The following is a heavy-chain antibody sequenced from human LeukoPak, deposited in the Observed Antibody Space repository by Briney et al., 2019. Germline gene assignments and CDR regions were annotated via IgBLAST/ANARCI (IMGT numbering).Heavy chain of an antibody. CDR2: IYTSGST. CDR3: ARAGPGGFDP. CDR1: GGSISSGSYY. J-gene: IGHJ5*02. V-gene: IGHV4-61*02. Sequence: SETLSLTCTVSGGSISSGSYYWRWIRQPAGKGLEWNGRIYTSGSTNYHPSLKSRVTISVDTSKNQFSLKLSSVTAADTAVYYCARAGPGGFDPWGQGTLVTVSS. D-gene: IGHD3-10*01.